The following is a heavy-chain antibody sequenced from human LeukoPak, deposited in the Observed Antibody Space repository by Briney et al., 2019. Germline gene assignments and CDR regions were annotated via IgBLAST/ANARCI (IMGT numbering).Heavy chain of an antibody. CDR1: GYTFTGYY. CDR2: INPNSGGT. V-gene: IGHV1-2*02. J-gene: IGHJ5*02. D-gene: IGHD3-22*01. CDR3: ARGNYYDSSGYYL. Sequence: ASVKVSCKASGYTFTGYYMHWVRQAPGQGLEWMGWINPNSGGTNYAQKFQGRVTMTRDTSISTAYMELSRLRSDDTAVYYCARGNYYDSSGYYLWGQGTLVTVSS.